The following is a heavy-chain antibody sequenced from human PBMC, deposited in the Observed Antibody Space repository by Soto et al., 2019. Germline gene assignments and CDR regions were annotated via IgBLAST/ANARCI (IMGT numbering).Heavy chain of an antibody. J-gene: IGHJ6*02. CDR2: ISYDGSNK. Sequence: QVQLVESGGGVVQPGRSLRLSCAASGFTFSSYAMHWVRQAPGKGLEWVAVISYDGSNKYYADSVKGRFTISRDNSKNTLYLQMNSLRAEDTAVYYCARSDVWGQGTTVTVSS. CDR3: ARSDV. V-gene: IGHV3-30-3*01. CDR1: GFTFSSYA.